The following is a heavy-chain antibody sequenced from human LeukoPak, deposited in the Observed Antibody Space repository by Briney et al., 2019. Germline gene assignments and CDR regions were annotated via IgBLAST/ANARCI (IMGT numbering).Heavy chain of an antibody. J-gene: IGHJ6*03. Sequence: SETLSLTCTVSGGSISSGSYYWSWIRQPAGKGLEWIGRIYTSGRTDYNPSLKTRVTISADTSKNQFSLKRTSVTAADTAVYYCAKYRAAAYYYYYMDVWGKGTTVTVSS. CDR2: IYTSGRT. CDR1: GGSISSGSYY. CDR3: AKYRAAAYYYYYMDV. D-gene: IGHD6-13*01. V-gene: IGHV4-61*02.